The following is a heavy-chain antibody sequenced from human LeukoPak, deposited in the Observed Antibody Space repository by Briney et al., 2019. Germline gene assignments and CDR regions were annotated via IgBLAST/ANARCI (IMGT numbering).Heavy chain of an antibody. CDR3: ASGDSVARTGDPSYYLDY. CDR1: GYTFTTYY. CDR2: IHPNSGGT. Sequence: GASVKVSCKASGYTFTTYYMHWVRQAPGQGLEWMGWIHPNSGGTNYAQKFQGRVTMTRDTSVSTAYMELSRLRSDDTAVYYCASGDSVARTGDPSYYLDYWGQGTLVTASS. V-gene: IGHV1-2*02. D-gene: IGHD2-21*02. J-gene: IGHJ4*02.